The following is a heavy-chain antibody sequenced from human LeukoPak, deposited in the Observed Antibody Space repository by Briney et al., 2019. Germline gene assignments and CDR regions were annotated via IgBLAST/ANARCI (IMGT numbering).Heavy chain of an antibody. CDR1: GYTFTSYY. V-gene: IGHV1-46*03. D-gene: IGHD6-19*01. CDR3: ARHSSGWYFDY. Sequence: ASVTVSCKESGYTFTSYYMYWVRQAPGQGLEWMGIINPSGGSTSYAQKFQGRVTMTRDTSTSTVYMELSSLRSEDTAVYYGARHSSGWYFDYWGQGTLVTVSS. CDR2: INPSGGST. J-gene: IGHJ4*02.